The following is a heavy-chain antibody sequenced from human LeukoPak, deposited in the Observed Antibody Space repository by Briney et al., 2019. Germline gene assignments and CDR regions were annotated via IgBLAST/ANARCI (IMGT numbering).Heavy chain of an antibody. Sequence: GGSLRLSCAASGFTFSSYSMNWVRQAPGKGLEWVSSISSSSSYIYYADSVKGRFTISRDNAKNSLYLQMNSLRAEDTAVYYCARETTARLGAFDIWGQGTMVTVSS. V-gene: IGHV3-21*01. CDR2: ISSSSSYI. J-gene: IGHJ3*02. CDR3: ARETTARLGAFDI. CDR1: GFTFSSYS. D-gene: IGHD2/OR15-2a*01.